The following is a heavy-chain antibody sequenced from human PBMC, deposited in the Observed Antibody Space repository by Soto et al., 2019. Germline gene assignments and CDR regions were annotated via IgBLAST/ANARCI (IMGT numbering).Heavy chain of an antibody. V-gene: IGHV3-23*01. Sequence: GGSLRLSCAASGFTFSNYAMSWVRQAPGKGLEWVSAIGGIGGSTFYADSVKGRFTISRDNSKKTLYLHLNSLRAEDTAVYYFAKGLDPMGNYFDYWGQGTLVTVSS. CDR3: AKGLDPMGNYFDY. CDR2: IGGIGGST. J-gene: IGHJ4*02. CDR1: GFTFSNYA. D-gene: IGHD6-19*01.